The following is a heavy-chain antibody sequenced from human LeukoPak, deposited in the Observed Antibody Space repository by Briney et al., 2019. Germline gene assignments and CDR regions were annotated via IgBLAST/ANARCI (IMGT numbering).Heavy chain of an antibody. CDR2: INPSGGST. CDR1: GYTFTSYY. CDR3: ARDLGYGDPGVAYYFDY. D-gene: IGHD4-17*01. Sequence: ASVKVSCKASGYTFTSYYMHWVRQAPGQGLEWMGIINPSGGSTSYAQKFQGRVTMTRGTSTSTVYMELSSLRSEDTAVYYCARDLGYGDPGVAYYFDYWGQGTLVTVSS. V-gene: IGHV1-46*01. J-gene: IGHJ4*02.